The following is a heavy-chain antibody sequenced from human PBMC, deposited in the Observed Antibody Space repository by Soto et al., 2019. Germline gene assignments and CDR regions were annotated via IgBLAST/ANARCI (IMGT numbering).Heavy chain of an antibody. D-gene: IGHD1-7*01. CDR1: GGTFSSYA. J-gene: IGHJ4*02. CDR2: IIPIFGTA. V-gene: IGHV1-69*06. CDR3: ARGPITGTTGGLDY. Sequence: GASVKVSCKASGGTFSSYAISWVRQAPGQGLEWMGGIIPIFGTANYAQKFQGRVTITADKSTSTAYMELSSLRSEDTAVYYCARGPITGTTGGLDYWGQGTLVTVSS.